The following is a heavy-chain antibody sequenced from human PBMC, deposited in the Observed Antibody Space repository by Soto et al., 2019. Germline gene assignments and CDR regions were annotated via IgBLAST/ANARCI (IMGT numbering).Heavy chain of an antibody. CDR1: GGSISSSSYY. D-gene: IGHD6-19*01. Sequence: SETLSLTCTVSGGSISSSSYYWGWIRQPPGKGLEWIGSIYYSGSTYYNPSLKSRVTISVDTSKNQFSLKLSSVTAADTAVYYCARHQGHDDPVAGLVARYYYYYGMDVWGQGTTVTVSS. CDR3: ARHQGHDDPVAGLVARYYYYYGMDV. J-gene: IGHJ6*02. CDR2: IYYSGST. V-gene: IGHV4-39*01.